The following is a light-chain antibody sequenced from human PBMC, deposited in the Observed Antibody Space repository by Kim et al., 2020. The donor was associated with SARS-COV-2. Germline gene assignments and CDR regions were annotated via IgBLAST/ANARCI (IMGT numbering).Light chain of an antibody. J-gene: IGKJ4*01. Sequence: SLSPGEGATLSCRASESIGGQLGWYQQKPGQAPRLLIFDTSKRAAGIPARFSGSGSETDFTLTISSLEPEDFAVYFCQQRSNWPLTFGGGTKVEI. CDR2: DTS. CDR3: QQRSNWPLT. CDR1: ESIGGQ. V-gene: IGKV3-11*01.